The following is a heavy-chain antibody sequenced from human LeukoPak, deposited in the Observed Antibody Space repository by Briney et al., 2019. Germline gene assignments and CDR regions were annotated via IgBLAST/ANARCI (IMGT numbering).Heavy chain of an antibody. CDR2: INSDGSST. D-gene: IGHD3-16*01. J-gene: IGHJ4*02. CDR1: GFTFSSYW. CDR3: ARGGGGVDY. V-gene: IGHV3-74*01. Sequence: GGSLILSCASSGFTFSSYWMHWVRQAPGKGLVFVSRINSDGSSTSYADSVKGLFTISSDNAQNTLYLQMNSLRAEDTAVYFCARGGGGVDYWGQGTLVTVSS.